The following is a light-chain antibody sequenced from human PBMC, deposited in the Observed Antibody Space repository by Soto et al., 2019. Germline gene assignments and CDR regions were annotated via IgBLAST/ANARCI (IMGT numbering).Light chain of an antibody. Sequence: DIQLTQSPTSLSASVGDRVTITCRASQAISIYVAWYQQKPGKIPKLLIFSASTVQSGVPSRFSGSGSGTDFTLTISNLQPEDVATYYCQKYNSAPLTFGPGTKVDLK. V-gene: IGKV1-27*01. CDR3: QKYNSAPLT. J-gene: IGKJ3*01. CDR1: QAISIY. CDR2: SAS.